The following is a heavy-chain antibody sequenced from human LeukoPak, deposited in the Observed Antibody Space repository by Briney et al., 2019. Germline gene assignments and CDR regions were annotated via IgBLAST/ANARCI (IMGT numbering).Heavy chain of an antibody. CDR2: IKRDGSEK. J-gene: IGHJ4*02. CDR1: GFTFSTYW. D-gene: IGHD2-2*02. Sequence: GGSLRPSCAASGFTFSTYWMSWVRQAPGKGLECVANIKRDGSEKYYVDSVKGRFTIFRDDAKSSLYLQMNSLRAEDTAVYFCARVYTGNRWHFDYWGQGTLVTVSS. CDR3: ARVYTGNRWHFDY. V-gene: IGHV3-7*03.